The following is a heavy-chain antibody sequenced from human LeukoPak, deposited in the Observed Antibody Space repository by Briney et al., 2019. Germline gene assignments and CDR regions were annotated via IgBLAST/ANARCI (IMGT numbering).Heavy chain of an antibody. CDR2: ISYDGSNK. Sequence: GGSLRLSCAASGFTFRSYGMHWVRQAPGKGLEWVAVISYDGSNKYYADSVKGRFTISRDNSKNTLYLQMNSLRAEDTAVYYCAKELNLMNPLAKGGYSGYDSVVHPQLGKSPYFDYWGQGTLVTVSS. CDR1: GFTFRSYG. J-gene: IGHJ4*02. V-gene: IGHV3-30*18. CDR3: AKELNLMNPLAKGGYSGYDSVVHPQLGKSPYFDY. D-gene: IGHD5-12*01.